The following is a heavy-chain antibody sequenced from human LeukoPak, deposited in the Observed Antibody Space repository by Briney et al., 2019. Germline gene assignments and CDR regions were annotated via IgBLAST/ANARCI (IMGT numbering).Heavy chain of an antibody. CDR2: VKLDRSEK. Sequence: GGSLRLSCAASGFTFSSYWMSWVRQAPGKGLEWVANVKLDRSEKSYVDSVKGRFTISRDNAKNSLYLQMNSLRAEDTAVYYCARDLVAATFDYWGQGTLVTVSS. CDR3: ARDLVAATFDY. D-gene: IGHD6-25*01. J-gene: IGHJ4*02. V-gene: IGHV3-7*01. CDR1: GFTFSSYW.